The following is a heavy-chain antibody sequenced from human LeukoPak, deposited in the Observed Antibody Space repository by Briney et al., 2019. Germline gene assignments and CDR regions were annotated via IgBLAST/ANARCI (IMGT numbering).Heavy chain of an antibody. D-gene: IGHD2-15*01. Sequence: GGSLRLSCAASGFNFSNYAMTWVRQAPGKGLVWVSILNSNDRPYYADSVKGRFTISRGNSKNTLYLQMNTLRVEDTALYYCAKARAAVVEAAINYWGQGILVTVSP. CDR3: AKARAAVVEAAINY. CDR1: GFNFSNYA. CDR2: LNSNDRP. J-gene: IGHJ4*02. V-gene: IGHV3-23*01.